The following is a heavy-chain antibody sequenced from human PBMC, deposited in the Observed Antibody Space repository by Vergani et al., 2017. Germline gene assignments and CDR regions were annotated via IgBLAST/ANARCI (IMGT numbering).Heavy chain of an antibody. V-gene: IGHV4-61*02. Sequence: QVQLQESGPGLVKPSQTLSLTCTVSGGSISSGSYYWSWIRQRAREGLEWIGRIYTGGSTNYNPSRKSQVTMSVDTSKNQFSLKLSSVTAADTAVYYCARWVNLMVVPAASQPINYYNYMDVWGKGTTVTVSS. CDR3: ARWVNLMVVPAASQPINYYNYMDV. D-gene: IGHD2-2*01. CDR1: GGSISSGSYY. CDR2: IYTGGST. J-gene: IGHJ6*03.